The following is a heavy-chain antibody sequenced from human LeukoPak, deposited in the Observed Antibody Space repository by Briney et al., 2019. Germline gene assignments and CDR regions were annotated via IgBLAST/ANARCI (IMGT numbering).Heavy chain of an antibody. CDR1: GGSFSGYY. V-gene: IGHV4-34*01. CDR3: ARGRGYSYGSSYFQH. Sequence: NPSETLSLTCAVYGGSFSGYYWSWIRQPPGKGLEWIGEINHSGSTNYNPSLKSRVTISVDTSKNQFSPKLSSVTAADTAVYYCARGRGYSYGSSYFQHWGQGTLVTVSS. CDR2: INHSGST. D-gene: IGHD5-18*01. J-gene: IGHJ1*01.